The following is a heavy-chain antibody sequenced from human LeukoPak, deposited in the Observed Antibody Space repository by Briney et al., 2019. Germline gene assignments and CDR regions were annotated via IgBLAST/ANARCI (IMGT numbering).Heavy chain of an antibody. V-gene: IGHV4-34*01. J-gene: IGHJ4*02. D-gene: IGHD6-19*01. Sequence: SETLSLTCAVYGGSFSGYYWSWIRQPPGKGLEWIGEINHSGSTNYNPSLKSRVTISVDTSKNQFSLKLSSVTAADTAVYYCAADWGIAVAGFWGQGTLVTVSS. CDR2: INHSGST. CDR3: AADWGIAVAGF. CDR1: GGSFSGYY.